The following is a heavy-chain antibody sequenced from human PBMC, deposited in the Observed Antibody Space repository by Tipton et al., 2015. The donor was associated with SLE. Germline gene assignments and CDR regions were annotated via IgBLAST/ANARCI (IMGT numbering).Heavy chain of an antibody. CDR2: ISWNSGSI. Sequence: SLRLSCAASGFTFDDYAMHWVRQAPGKGLEWVSGISWNSGSIGYADSVKGRFTISRDNAKNSLYLQMNSLRAEDTAVYYCARGGGWFFDYWGQGTLVTVSS. D-gene: IGHD6-19*01. J-gene: IGHJ4*02. V-gene: IGHV3-9*01. CDR3: ARGGGWFFDY. CDR1: GFTFDDYA.